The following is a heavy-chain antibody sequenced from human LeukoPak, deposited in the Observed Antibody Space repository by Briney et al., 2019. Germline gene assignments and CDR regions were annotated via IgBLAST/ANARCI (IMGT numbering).Heavy chain of an antibody. D-gene: IGHD2-2*01. J-gene: IGHJ2*01. CDR1: GGSSSSYY. V-gene: IGHV4-4*07. CDR3: ARDLFTSSHLRYFDL. CDR2: IYTSGST. Sequence: LETLSLTCTVSGGSSSSYYWSWIRQPAGKGLEWIGRIYTSGSTNYNPSLKSRVTMSVDTSKNQFSLKLSSVTAADTAVYYCARDLFTSSHLRYFDLWGRGTLVTVSS.